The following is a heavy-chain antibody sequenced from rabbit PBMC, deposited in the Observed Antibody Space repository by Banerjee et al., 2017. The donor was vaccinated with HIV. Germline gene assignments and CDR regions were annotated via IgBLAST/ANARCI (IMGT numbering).Heavy chain of an antibody. CDR2: IYTSSGNT. J-gene: IGHJ2*01. CDR1: GFSFSSSYY. D-gene: IGHD7-1*01. CDR3: ARGYTTYPGVGYDVFDP. V-gene: IGHV1S40*01. Sequence: QSLEESGGDLVQPEGSLTLTCTASGFSFSSSYYMCWVRQAPGKGLELIACIYTSSGNTYYASWAKGRFSISKTSSTTVTLQMTSLTAADTATYFCARGYTTYPGVGYDVFDPWGQGTLVTVS.